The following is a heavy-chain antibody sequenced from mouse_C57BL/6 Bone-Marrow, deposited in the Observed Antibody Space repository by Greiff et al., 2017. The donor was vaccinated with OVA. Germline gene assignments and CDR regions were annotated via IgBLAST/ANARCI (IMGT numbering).Heavy chain of an antibody. D-gene: IGHD2-2*01. Sequence: EVQLQQSGPVLVQPGASVKISCKASGYTFPDYYMNWVKQSHGKSLEWIGVINPYNGGTSYNQKFKGKATLTVDKSSSTAYMELNSLTSEDSAVYYCARLLWLGYYAMDYWGQGASGTVSS. J-gene: IGHJ4*01. CDR3: ARLLWLGYYAMDY. V-gene: IGHV1-19*01. CDR1: GYTFPDYY. CDR2: INPYNGGT.